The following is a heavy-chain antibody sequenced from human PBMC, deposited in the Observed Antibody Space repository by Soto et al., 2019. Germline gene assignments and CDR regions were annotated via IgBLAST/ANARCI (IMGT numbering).Heavy chain of an antibody. V-gene: IGHV4-59*01. CDR1: GGSISSYY. D-gene: IGHD6-13*01. CDR2: IYYSGST. Sequence: SETLSLTCTVSGGSISSYYWSWIRQPPGKGLEWIGYIYYSGSTNYNPSLKSRVTISVDTSKNQFSLKLSSVTAADTAVYYCARAPRIAAAGRVGFDYWGQGTLVTVSS. J-gene: IGHJ4*02. CDR3: ARAPRIAAAGRVGFDY.